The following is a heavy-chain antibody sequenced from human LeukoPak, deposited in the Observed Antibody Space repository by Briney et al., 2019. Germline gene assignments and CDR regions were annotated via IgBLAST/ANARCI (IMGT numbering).Heavy chain of an antibody. Sequence: PSETLSLTCTVSGGSISSGASDWGWIRQHPKRGLEWVGNINHSGSTYYNPSLGSRVTMSVDTSKNQFSLKLSSVTAADSAVYYCARAARQGFTMIVVPFFYFDLWGRGTLVTVSS. V-gene: IGHV4-31*03. CDR2: INHSGST. D-gene: IGHD3-22*01. CDR3: ARAARQGFTMIVVPFFYFDL. CDR1: GGSISSGASD. J-gene: IGHJ2*01.